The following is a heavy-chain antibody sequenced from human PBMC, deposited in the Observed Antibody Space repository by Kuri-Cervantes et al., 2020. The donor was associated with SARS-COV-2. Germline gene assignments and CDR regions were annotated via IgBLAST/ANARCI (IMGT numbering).Heavy chain of an antibody. CDR1: GFTLDDYA. V-gene: IGHV3-9*01. CDR2: ISWNSGSI. CDR3: ARDPGLTGELSYYMDV. J-gene: IGHJ6*03. D-gene: IGHD7-27*01. Sequence: GGSLRLSCAASGFTLDDYAMHWVRQAPGKGLEWDSGISWNSGSIGYADSVKGRFTISRDNAKNSLYLQMSSLRAEDTAVYYCARDPGLTGELSYYMDVWGKGTTVTVSS.